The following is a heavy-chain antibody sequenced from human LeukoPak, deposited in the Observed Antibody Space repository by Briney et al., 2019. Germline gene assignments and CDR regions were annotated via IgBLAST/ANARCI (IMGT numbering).Heavy chain of an antibody. J-gene: IGHJ4*02. V-gene: IGHV3-43*01. CDR3: AKETEGPLYFDY. CDR1: GFTFDDYT. CDR2: ISWDSGST. Sequence: GGSLTLSCGASGFTFDDYTMHWVRQAPGKGLEWVSLISWDSGSTYYADSVKGRFTISRDNSKNTLYLQMNSLRAEDTAVYFCAKETEGPLYFDYWGQGTLVTVSS. D-gene: IGHD1-14*01.